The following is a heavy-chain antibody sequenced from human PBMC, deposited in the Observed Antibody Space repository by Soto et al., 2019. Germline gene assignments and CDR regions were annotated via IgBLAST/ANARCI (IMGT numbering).Heavy chain of an antibody. CDR3: ARGSSSSEFPYYYGMDV. Sequence: ASLQVSCKASGGTFSSDAISWVRQAPGEGLEWMGGIIPIFGTANYAQKFQGRVTITADKSTSTAYMELSSLRSEDTAVYYCARGSSSSEFPYYYGMDVWGQGTTVTAP. CDR2: IIPIFGTA. D-gene: IGHD6-6*01. J-gene: IGHJ6*02. CDR1: GGTFSSDA. V-gene: IGHV1-69*06.